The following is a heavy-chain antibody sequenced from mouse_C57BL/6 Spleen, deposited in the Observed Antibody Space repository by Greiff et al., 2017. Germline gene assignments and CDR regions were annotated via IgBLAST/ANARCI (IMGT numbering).Heavy chain of an antibody. D-gene: IGHD1-1*01. CDR1: GFTFTDYY. CDR3: ARYGTTVVATRGFDV. J-gene: IGHJ1*03. Sequence: EVQGVESGGGLVQPGGSLSLSCAASGFTFTDYYMSWVRQPPGKALEWLGFIRNKANGYTTEYSASVKGRFTISRDNSQSMLYLQMNALRAEDSATYYCARYGTTVVATRGFDVWGTGTTVTVSS. V-gene: IGHV7-3*01. CDR2: IRNKANGYTT.